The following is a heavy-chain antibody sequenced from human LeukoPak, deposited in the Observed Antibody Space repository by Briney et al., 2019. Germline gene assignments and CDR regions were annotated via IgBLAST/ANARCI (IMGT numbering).Heavy chain of an antibody. V-gene: IGHV1-18*01. Sequence: GASVKVSCKASGYTFTNYGINWLRQAPGQGLEWMGWISAYNGNTNYAQKLQGRVTMTTDTSTSTAYMELRSLRSDDTAVYYCARVKWLCYYDSSGPAWFDPWGQGTLVTVSS. J-gene: IGHJ5*02. CDR3: ARVKWLCYYDSSGPAWFDP. D-gene: IGHD3-22*01. CDR2: ISAYNGNT. CDR1: GYTFTNYG.